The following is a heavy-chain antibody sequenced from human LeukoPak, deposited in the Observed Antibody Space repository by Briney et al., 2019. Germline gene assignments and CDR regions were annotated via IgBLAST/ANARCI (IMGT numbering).Heavy chain of an antibody. Sequence: ASVKVSCKPSGYTFTGYYMHWVRQAPGQGLEWMGWINPNSGGTNFAQKFQGRVTMTRDTSISTAYMELSRLRSDDTAVYYCARGSLVGTSFDYFDYWGQGTLVTVSS. CDR1: GYTFTGYY. CDR2: INPNSGGT. D-gene: IGHD1-26*01. J-gene: IGHJ4*02. CDR3: ARGSLVGTSFDYFDY. V-gene: IGHV1-2*02.